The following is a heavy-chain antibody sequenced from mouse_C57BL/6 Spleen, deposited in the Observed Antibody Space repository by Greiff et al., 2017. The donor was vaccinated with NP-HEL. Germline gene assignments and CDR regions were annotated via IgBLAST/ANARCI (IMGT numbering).Heavy chain of an antibody. Sequence: VQLKESGPGLVQPSQSLSITCTVSGFSLTSYGVHWVRQSPGKGLEWLGVIWRGGSTDYNAAFMSRLSITKDNSKSQVFFKMNSLQADDTAIYYGAKSTGSRERGFDYWGQGTTLTVSS. J-gene: IGHJ2*01. V-gene: IGHV2-5*01. CDR2: IWRGGST. CDR1: GFSLTSYG. CDR3: AKSTGSRERGFDY. D-gene: IGHD1-1*01.